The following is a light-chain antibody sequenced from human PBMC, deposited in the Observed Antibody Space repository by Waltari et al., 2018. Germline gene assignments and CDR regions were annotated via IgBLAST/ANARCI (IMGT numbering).Light chain of an antibody. V-gene: IGLV7-46*01. CDR2: DTN. J-gene: IGLJ3*02. Sequence: QAVVTQEPSLTVSPGGTVTLTCGSSTGAVTSGHYPYWFQQKPGQAPKTLIYDTNNKHPRTPDRFSGSLLEGKAALTLSGAQPEDEAEYYCLLSYSGARVFGGGAKLTVL. CDR1: TGAVTSGHY. CDR3: LLSYSGARV.